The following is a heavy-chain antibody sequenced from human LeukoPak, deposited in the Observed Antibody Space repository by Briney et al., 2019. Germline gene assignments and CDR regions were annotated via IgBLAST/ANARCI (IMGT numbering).Heavy chain of an antibody. Sequence: GGSLRLSCAASEFTLSRSWMSWVRQAPGKGLEWVANINQDGSEKNYVDSVKGRFTISRDNAKNSLYLQMNSLRAEDTAVYYCARAYQTDYWGQGTLVTVSS. J-gene: IGHJ4*02. CDR1: EFTLSRSW. D-gene: IGHD2-2*01. CDR3: ARAYQTDY. V-gene: IGHV3-7*05. CDR2: INQDGSEK.